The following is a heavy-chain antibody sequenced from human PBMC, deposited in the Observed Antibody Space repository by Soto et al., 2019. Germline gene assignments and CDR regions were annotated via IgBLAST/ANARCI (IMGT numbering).Heavy chain of an antibody. CDR2: IYPGDSDT. D-gene: IGHD2-2*01. V-gene: IGHV5-51*01. J-gene: IGHJ6*02. CDR3: ARVGDIVVVPAGAYYGMDV. Sequence: GESLKISCKGSGYTFSNYWIGWVRQMPGKGLEWMGIIYPGDSDTRYSPSFQGQVTISADKSISTAYLQWSSLKASDTAMYYCARVGDIVVVPAGAYYGMDVWGQGTTVTVSS. CDR1: GYTFSNYW.